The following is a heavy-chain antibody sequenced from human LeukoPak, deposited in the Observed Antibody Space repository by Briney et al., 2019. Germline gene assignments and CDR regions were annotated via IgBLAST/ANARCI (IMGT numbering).Heavy chain of an antibody. CDR1: GFTFTGYA. CDR3: ARVRPNFDNFGMDV. CDR2: ISTTGSTI. Sequence: PGGSLRLSCVDPGFTFTGYAMNWVRQAPGKGLEWLSYISTTGSTIYYADSVKGRFTISRDNARNSLFLQMNSLRDEDTAVYYCARVRPNFDNFGMDVWGQGTTVTVSS. D-gene: IGHD3-9*01. J-gene: IGHJ6*02. V-gene: IGHV3-48*02.